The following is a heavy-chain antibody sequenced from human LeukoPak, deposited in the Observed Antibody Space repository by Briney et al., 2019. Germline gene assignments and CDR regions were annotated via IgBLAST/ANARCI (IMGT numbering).Heavy chain of an antibody. CDR1: GFTFSSYS. V-gene: IGHV3-21*01. CDR3: AREHVSGDIVATIKWNLENWFDP. CDR2: ISSISSYI. J-gene: IGHJ5*01. Sequence: GGSLRLSCAASGFTFSSYSMNWVRQAPGKGLEWVSSISSISSYIYYADSVKGRFTISRKKANNSLYLQMNCLRSEDTAVYYCAREHVSGDIVATIKWNLENWFDPWGQGTLVTVSS. D-gene: IGHD5-12*01.